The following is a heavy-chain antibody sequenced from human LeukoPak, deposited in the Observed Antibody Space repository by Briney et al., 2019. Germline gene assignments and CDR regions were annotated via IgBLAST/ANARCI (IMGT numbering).Heavy chain of an antibody. Sequence: PGGSLRLSCAASGFTFSSYAMHWVRQAPGKGLEWVAVISYDGSNRYYADSVKGRFTISRDNSKNTLYLQMNSLRAEDTAVYYCARVRGVLRYFDWSDAFDNWGQGTMVTVSS. V-gene: IGHV3-30*04. CDR2: ISYDGSNR. CDR3: ARVRGVLRYFDWSDAFDN. D-gene: IGHD3-9*01. CDR1: GFTFSSYA. J-gene: IGHJ3*02.